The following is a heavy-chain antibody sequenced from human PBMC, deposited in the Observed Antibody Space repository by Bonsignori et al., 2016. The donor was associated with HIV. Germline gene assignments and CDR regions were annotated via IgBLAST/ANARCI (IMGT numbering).Heavy chain of an antibody. V-gene: IGHV4-38-2*01. J-gene: IGHJ4*02. Sequence: RQAPGKGLEWIGSIYHSGSTYYNPSLKSRVTISVDTSKNQFSLKLSSVTAADTAVYYCARHGLRQLYYFDYWGQGTLVTVSS. CDR3: ARHGLRQLYYFDY. CDR2: IYHSGST. D-gene: IGHD2-15*01.